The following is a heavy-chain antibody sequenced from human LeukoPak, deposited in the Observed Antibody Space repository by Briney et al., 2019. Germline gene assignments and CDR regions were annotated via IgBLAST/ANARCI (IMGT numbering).Heavy chain of an antibody. CDR1: GGSISSYY. V-gene: IGHV4-59*01. CDR2: IYYSGST. D-gene: IGHD6-19*01. CDR3: ARADYSSGWNDWFDP. Sequence: KPSETLSLTCIVSGGSISSYYWSWIRQPPGKGLEWIGYIYYSGSTNYNPSLKSRVAISVDTSKNQFSLKLSSVTAADTAVYYCARADYSSGWNDWFDPWGQGTLVTVSS. J-gene: IGHJ5*02.